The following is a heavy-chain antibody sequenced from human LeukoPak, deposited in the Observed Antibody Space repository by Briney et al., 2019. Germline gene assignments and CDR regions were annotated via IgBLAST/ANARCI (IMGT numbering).Heavy chain of an antibody. Sequence: PSETLSLTCAVYGESFSAYFWNWIRQAPGKPLEYIGEINHRGSSHYNPSLKTRVTLSVDSSKKQFPLMLTSVTAADTAVYFCARGSAFDGYCSAGACDAGYYDIWGQGTPVTVSS. CDR1: GESFSAYF. CDR2: INHRGSS. J-gene: IGHJ4*02. D-gene: IGHD2-15*01. V-gene: IGHV4-34*01. CDR3: ARGSAFDGYCSAGACDAGYYDI.